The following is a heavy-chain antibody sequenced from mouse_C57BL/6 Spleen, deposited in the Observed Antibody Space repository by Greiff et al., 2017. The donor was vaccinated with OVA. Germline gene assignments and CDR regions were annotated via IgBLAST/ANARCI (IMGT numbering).Heavy chain of an antibody. J-gene: IGHJ4*01. V-gene: IGHV6-6*01. D-gene: IGHD1-1*01. Sequence: EVKLVESGGGLVQPGGSMKLSCAASGFTFSDAWMDWVRQSPEKGLEWVAEIRNKANNHATYYAESVKGRFTISRDDSKSSVYLQMNSLRAEDTGIYYCTPRGSSLHYYAMDYWGQGTSVTVSS. CDR1: GFTFSDAW. CDR2: IRNKANNHAT. CDR3: TPRGSSLHYYAMDY.